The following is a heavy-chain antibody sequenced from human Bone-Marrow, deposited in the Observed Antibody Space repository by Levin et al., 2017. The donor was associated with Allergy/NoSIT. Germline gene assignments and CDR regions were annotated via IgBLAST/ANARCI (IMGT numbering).Heavy chain of an antibody. D-gene: IGHD6-6*01. CDR3: ARESYSSSFIWFDP. CDR1: GGSVSSGSYY. CDR2: IYHSGST. J-gene: IGHJ5*02. Sequence: NTSETLSLTCTVSGGSVSSGSYYWSWIRQPPGKGLEWIGYIYHSGSTNHNPSLKSRVTMSVDTSKNQFSLKLNSVTAADTAVYYCARESYSSSFIWFDPWGQGTLVTVSS. V-gene: IGHV4-61*01.